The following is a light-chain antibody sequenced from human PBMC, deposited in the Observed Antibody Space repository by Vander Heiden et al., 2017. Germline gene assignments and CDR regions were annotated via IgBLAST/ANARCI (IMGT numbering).Light chain of an antibody. CDR3: GTWDSSLSAGV. J-gene: IGLJ3*02. Sequence: QSVLTQPPSVSAAPEQKVTISCSGSSSNIGNNYVSWYQQLPGTAPKLLIYENNKRPSGIPDRFSGSGDEADYYCGTWDSSLSAGVFGGGTKL. CDR1: SSNIGNNY. V-gene: IGLV1-51*02. CDR2: ENN.